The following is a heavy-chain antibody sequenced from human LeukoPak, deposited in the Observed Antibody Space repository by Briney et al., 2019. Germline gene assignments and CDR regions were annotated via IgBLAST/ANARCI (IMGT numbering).Heavy chain of an antibody. D-gene: IGHD3-22*01. J-gene: IGHJ4*02. Sequence: GGSLRLSCAASGFTFSGSAIHWVRQASGKGLEWVGRIRSKANNYATSYAASVKGRFTISRDDSKNTAFLQMNSLKTEDTAVYYCATDYYDSSGYLNFDYWGQGTLVTVSS. V-gene: IGHV3-73*01. CDR2: IRSKANNYAT. CDR3: ATDYYDSSGYLNFDY. CDR1: GFTFSGSA.